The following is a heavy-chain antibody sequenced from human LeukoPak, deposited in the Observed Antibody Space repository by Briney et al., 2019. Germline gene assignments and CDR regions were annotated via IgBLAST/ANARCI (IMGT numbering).Heavy chain of an antibody. CDR3: AKGTSWELLVRNYFDY. J-gene: IGHJ4*02. V-gene: IGHV3-23*01. Sequence: GGSLRLSCAASGFSISSYGMSWVRQAPGKGLEWVSAISGSGGSTYYADSVKGRFTISRDNSKNTLYLQMNSLRAEDTAVYYCAKGTSWELLVRNYFDYWGQGTLVTVSS. CDR1: GFSISSYG. D-gene: IGHD1-26*01. CDR2: ISGSGGST.